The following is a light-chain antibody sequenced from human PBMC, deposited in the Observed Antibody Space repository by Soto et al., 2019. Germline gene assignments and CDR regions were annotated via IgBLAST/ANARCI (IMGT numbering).Light chain of an antibody. V-gene: IGLV2-8*01. CDR2: DVN. Sequence: QSALTQPPSASGSPGQSVTISCTGTPSDVGGYNSVSWYQQYPGKAPNLMIYDVNKRPSGVPDRFSGSKSGNTASLTVSGLQAEDEANYYCSSYAGSNVVFGGGTKVTVL. CDR3: SSYAGSNVV. J-gene: IGLJ2*01. CDR1: PSDVGGYNS.